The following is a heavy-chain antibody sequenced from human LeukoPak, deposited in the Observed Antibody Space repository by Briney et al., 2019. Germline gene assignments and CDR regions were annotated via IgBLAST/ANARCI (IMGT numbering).Heavy chain of an antibody. V-gene: IGHV4-39*01. J-gene: IGHJ6*02. Sequence: SETLSLTCTISGGSISSSSYYWGWIRQPPGKGLEWIGSIYYSGNTYYNPSLRSRVTIYVDMSNNQFSLKLSSVTAADTAVYYCARQMNYYYGIDVWGQGTTVTVSS. CDR2: IYYSGNT. CDR1: GGSISSSSYY. CDR3: ARQMNYYYGIDV.